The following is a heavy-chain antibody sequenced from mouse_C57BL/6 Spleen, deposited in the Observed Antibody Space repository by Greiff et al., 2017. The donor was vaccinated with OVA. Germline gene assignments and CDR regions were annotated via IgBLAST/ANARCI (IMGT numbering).Heavy chain of an antibody. CDR1: GYSITSGYY. Sequence: EVQLVESGPGLVKPSQSLSLTCSVTGYSITSGYYWNWIRQFPGNKLEWMGYISYDGSNNYNPSLKNRISITRDTSKNQFFLKLNSVTTEDTATYYCARDRDYYGSSPHAMDYWGQGTSVTVSS. J-gene: IGHJ4*01. CDR3: ARDRDYYGSSPHAMDY. D-gene: IGHD1-1*01. CDR2: ISYDGSN. V-gene: IGHV3-6*01.